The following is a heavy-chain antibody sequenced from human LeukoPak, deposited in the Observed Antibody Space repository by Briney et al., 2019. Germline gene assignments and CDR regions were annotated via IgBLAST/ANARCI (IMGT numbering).Heavy chain of an antibody. D-gene: IGHD3-10*01. CDR3: ARDGSGSHFSFDY. V-gene: IGHV1-18*01. J-gene: IGHJ4*02. CDR2: ISAYNGNT. CDR1: GYTFTSYG. Sequence: GASVKVSCKASGYTFTSYGISWVRQAPGQGLEWMGWISAYNGNTNYAQKLQGRVTMTTDTSTSTACMELRSLRSDDTAVYYCARDGSGSHFSFDYWGQGTLVTVSS.